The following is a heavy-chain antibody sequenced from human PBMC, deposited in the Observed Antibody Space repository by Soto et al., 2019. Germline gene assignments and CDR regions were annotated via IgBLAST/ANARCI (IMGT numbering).Heavy chain of an antibody. CDR2: INHSGST. J-gene: IGHJ4*02. Sequence: QVQLQQWGAGLLKPSETLSLTCAVYGGSFSGYYWSWIRQPPGKGLKWIGEINHSGSTNYNPSLKSRITISVDTPKNQLYLMLSSVTAADTAVYYWARWGRDTMVRGVERSFDYWGQGTLVTVSS. CDR1: GGSFSGYY. CDR3: ARWGRDTMVRGVERSFDY. V-gene: IGHV4-34*01. D-gene: IGHD3-10*01.